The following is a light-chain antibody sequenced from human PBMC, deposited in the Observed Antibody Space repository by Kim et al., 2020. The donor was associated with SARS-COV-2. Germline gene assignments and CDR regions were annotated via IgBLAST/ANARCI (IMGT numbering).Light chain of an antibody. V-gene: IGLV4-69*01. Sequence: QPVLTQSPSASASLGASVKLTCTLSSGHSSSAIAWHQQQPGKGPRYLVKVNSYGSHKKGDGIPDRFSGSGSGAERYLTISSLQSEDEADYYCQTWGTDIPYVFGTGTKVTVL. J-gene: IGLJ1*01. CDR1: SGHSSSA. CDR2: VNSYGSH. CDR3: QTWGTDIPYV.